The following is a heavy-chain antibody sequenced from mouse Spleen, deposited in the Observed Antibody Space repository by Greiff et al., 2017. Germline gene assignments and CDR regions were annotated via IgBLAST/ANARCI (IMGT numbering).Heavy chain of an antibody. V-gene: IGHV5-9*01. J-gene: IGHJ2*01. Sequence: EVMLVESGGGLVKLGGSLKLSCAASGFTFSSYAMSWVRQTPEKRLEWVATISSGGGNTYYPDSVKGRFTISRDNAKNTLYLQMSSLRSEDTAMYYCARHEARITGYFDYWGQGTTLTVSS. D-gene: IGHD2-4*01. CDR1: GFTFSSYA. CDR2: ISSGGGNT. CDR3: ARHEARITGYFDY.